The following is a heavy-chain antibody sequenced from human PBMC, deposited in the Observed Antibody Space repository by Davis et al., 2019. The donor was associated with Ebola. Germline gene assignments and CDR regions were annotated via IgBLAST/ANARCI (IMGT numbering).Heavy chain of an antibody. CDR3: ARVGSSTSLDY. Sequence: GESLKISCAASGFTFSGSAMHWVRQASGKGLEWVGRIRSKANSYATAYAASVKGRFTISRDDSKNTAYLQMNSLKTEDTAVYYCARVGSSTSLDYWGQGTLVTVSS. CDR1: GFTFSGSA. CDR2: IRSKANSYAT. V-gene: IGHV3-73*01. D-gene: IGHD2-2*01. J-gene: IGHJ4*02.